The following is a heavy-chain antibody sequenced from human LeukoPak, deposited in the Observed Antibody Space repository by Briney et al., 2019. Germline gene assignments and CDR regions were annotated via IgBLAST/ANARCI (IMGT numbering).Heavy chain of an antibody. CDR2: VFYSGHA. CDR1: GASLGSDF. V-gene: IGHV4-59*01. Sequence: SETLSLTCNVSGASLGSDFWTWLRQPPGKGLEWIGNVFYSGHANYNPSLKGRVIISIDTSKNQFSLTLTSVSGADSAVYYCAREADRADAIDIWGQGTMVTVSS. CDR3: AREADRADAIDI. D-gene: IGHD3-10*01. J-gene: IGHJ3*02.